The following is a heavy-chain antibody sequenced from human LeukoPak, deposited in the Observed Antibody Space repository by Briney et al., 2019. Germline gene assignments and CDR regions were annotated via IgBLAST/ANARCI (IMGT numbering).Heavy chain of an antibody. CDR3: AIYGGGMGNY. J-gene: IGHJ4*02. CDR1: GLTFSNYR. Sequence: GGSLRLSCAPSGLTFSNYRMNWVRQAPGKGLEWVSSISTGSTYIHYADSVKGRFTISRDNATSSLYLQMNSLGAEDTAVYYCAIYGGGMGNYWGQGTLVTVSS. D-gene: IGHD3-16*01. CDR2: ISTGSTYI. V-gene: IGHV3-21*01.